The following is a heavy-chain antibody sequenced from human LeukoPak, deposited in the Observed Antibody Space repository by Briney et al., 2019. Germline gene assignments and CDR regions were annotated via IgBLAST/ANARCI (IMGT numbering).Heavy chain of an antibody. CDR3: ASEPGSFDRSAGGFDP. Sequence: GRSLRLSCAASGFIFSDYGMHWVRQAPGKGLEWVSVISFDRSNKYYADSVKGRFTISRDNSNNVLYLQMNSLRPEDTAVYYCASEPGSFDRSAGGFDPWGQGTLVTVSS. V-gene: IGHV3-30-3*01. J-gene: IGHJ5*02. CDR1: GFIFSDYG. CDR2: ISFDRSNK. D-gene: IGHD3-22*01.